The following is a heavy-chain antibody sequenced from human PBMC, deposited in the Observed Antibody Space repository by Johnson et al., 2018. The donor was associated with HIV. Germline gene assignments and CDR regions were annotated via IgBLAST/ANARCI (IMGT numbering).Heavy chain of an antibody. J-gene: IGHJ3*02. D-gene: IGHD3-22*01. CDR2: ISGSGGRT. CDR3: ARKLSYYDITGDYGDAFDI. Sequence: VQLVESGGGLVQPGRSLRLSCAASGFTVSTNYMSWVRQAPGKGLEWVSAISGSGGRTYYADSVKGRFTISRDNSKNTLYLQMNSLRAEDTALYYCARKLSYYDITGDYGDAFDIWGQGTMVTVSS. V-gene: IGHV3-23*04. CDR1: GFTVSTNY.